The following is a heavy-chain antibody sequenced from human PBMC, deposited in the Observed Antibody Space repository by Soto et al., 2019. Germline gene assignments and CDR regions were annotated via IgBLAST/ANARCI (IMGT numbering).Heavy chain of an antibody. V-gene: IGHV4-31*03. CDR3: ARGLLAQYDAFDI. Sequence: SETLSLTCTVSGGSISSGGYYWSWIRQHPGKGLEWIGYIYYSGSTYYNPSLKSRVTISVDTSKNQFSLKLSSVTAADTAVYYCARGLLAQYDAFDIWGQGTMVTVSS. D-gene: IGHD2-15*01. CDR1: GGSISSGGYY. J-gene: IGHJ3*02. CDR2: IYYSGST.